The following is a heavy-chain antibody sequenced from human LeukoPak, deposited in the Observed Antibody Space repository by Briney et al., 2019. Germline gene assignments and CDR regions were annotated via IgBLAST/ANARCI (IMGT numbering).Heavy chain of an antibody. J-gene: IGHJ4*02. CDR1: GFTFSSYS. D-gene: IGHD3-22*01. Sequence: GGSLRLSCAVSGFTFSSYSMNWVRQAPGKGLEWVSSITSSSSYIYYADSVKGRFTISRDNAKNSLYLQMNSLRAEDTAVYYCARHVVAVGFDYWGQGTLVTVSS. CDR2: ITSSSSYI. CDR3: ARHVVAVGFDY. V-gene: IGHV3-21*01.